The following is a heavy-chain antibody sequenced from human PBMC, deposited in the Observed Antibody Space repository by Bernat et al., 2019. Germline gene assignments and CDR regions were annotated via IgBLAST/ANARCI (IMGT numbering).Heavy chain of an antibody. Sequence: EVQVVESGGGLVQPGGSLRLSCAVSGFSFSDHYMEWVRQAPGKGLEWVGRTRNKANSYDTEYAASVKGRFTISRDDSKNSLYLQMNSLKTEDTAVYYCARSPAPSGSSSSGYNYYHMDVWGKGTTVTVS. J-gene: IGHJ6*03. V-gene: IGHV3-72*01. D-gene: IGHD6-6*01. CDR1: GFSFSDHY. CDR2: TRNKANSYDT. CDR3: ARSPAPSGSSSSGYNYYHMDV.